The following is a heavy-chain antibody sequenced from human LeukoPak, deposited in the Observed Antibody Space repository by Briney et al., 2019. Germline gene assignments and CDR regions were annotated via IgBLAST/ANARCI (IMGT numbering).Heavy chain of an antibody. CDR2: INPRGMST. J-gene: IGHJ5*02. CDR1: GYSFTGHY. V-gene: IGHV1-46*01. D-gene: IGHD1-1*01. CDR3: ARDNSMHERGWWFDP. Sequence: GASVKVSCKSSGYSFTGHYMHWVRQAPGQGLECMGVINPRGMSTIYAEKFQGRIIMTRDLSTTTDYMELSSLKSDDTAVYYCARDNSMHERGWWFDPWGQGTLVTVSS.